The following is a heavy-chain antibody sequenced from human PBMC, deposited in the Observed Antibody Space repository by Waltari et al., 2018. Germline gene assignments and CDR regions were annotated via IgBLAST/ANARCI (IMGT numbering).Heavy chain of an antibody. Sequence: QVQLQESGPGLVKPSETLSLTCTVSGGSISSHYWSWIRQPPGKGLEWIGYIYYSGSTNYNPSLKSRVTISVDTSKNQFSLKLSSVTAADTAVYYCARVGSSTSYYYYYYYMDVWGKGTTVTVSS. CDR1: GGSISSHY. V-gene: IGHV4-59*11. J-gene: IGHJ6*03. CDR2: IYYSGST. D-gene: IGHD2-2*01. CDR3: ARVGSSTSYYYYYYYMDV.